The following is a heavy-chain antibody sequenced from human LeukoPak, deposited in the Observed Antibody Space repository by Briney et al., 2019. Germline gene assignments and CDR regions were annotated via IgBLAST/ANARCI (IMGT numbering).Heavy chain of an antibody. Sequence: SETLSLTCTVSGGSISSGGYYWSWIRQHPGKGLEWIGYIYYSGSTYYNPSLKSRVTISVDTSKNQFSLQLNSVTPEDTAVYYCARDRRYSYGYGTNYYYYYMDVWGKGTTVTVSS. D-gene: IGHD5-18*01. CDR2: IYYSGST. J-gene: IGHJ6*03. V-gene: IGHV4-31*03. CDR1: GGSISSGGYY. CDR3: ARDRRYSYGYGTNYYYYYMDV.